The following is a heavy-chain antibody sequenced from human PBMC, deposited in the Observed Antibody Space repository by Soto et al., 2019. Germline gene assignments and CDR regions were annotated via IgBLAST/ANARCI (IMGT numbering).Heavy chain of an antibody. CDR3: ARAHDFWSGWYYYGMDV. V-gene: IGHV1-69*01. CDR1: GGTFSSYA. J-gene: IGHJ6*02. D-gene: IGHD3-3*01. CDR2: IIPIFGTA. Sequence: QVQLVQSGAEVKKPGSSVKVSCKASGGTFSSYAISWVRQAPGQGLEWMGGIIPIFGTANYAQKFQGRVTITADEPTRTAYMELSSLRSEDTAVYYCARAHDFWSGWYYYGMDVWGQGTTVTVSS.